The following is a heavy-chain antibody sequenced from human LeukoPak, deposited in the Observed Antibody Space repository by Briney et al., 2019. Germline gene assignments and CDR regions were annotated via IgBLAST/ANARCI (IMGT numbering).Heavy chain of an antibody. CDR1: GGSISSSSYY. CDR3: ARQTAARSGLTYYFDY. Sequence: SETLPLTCTVSGGSISSSSYYWGWIRQPPGKGLEWIGSIYYSGSTYYNPSLKSRVTISVDTSKNQFSLKLSSVTAADTAVYYCARQTAARSGLTYYFDYWGQGTLVTVSS. V-gene: IGHV4-39*01. CDR2: IYYSGST. J-gene: IGHJ4*02. D-gene: IGHD6-19*01.